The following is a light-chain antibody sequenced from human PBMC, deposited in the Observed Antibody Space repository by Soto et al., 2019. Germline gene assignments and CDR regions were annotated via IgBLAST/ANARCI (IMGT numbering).Light chain of an antibody. CDR3: QQYNSYWT. Sequence: DIQMTQSPSTLSASVADRVTITCRASQSISSWLAWYQQKPGKAPKLLIYKASTLESGVPSRFSGSGSGTEFTLTISSLQPDDFATYYCQQYNSYWTFGQGTKVDNK. CDR2: KAS. V-gene: IGKV1-5*03. J-gene: IGKJ1*01. CDR1: QSISSW.